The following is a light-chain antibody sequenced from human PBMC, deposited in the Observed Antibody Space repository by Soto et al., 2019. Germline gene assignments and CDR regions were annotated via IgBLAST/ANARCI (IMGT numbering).Light chain of an antibody. Sequence: DIVLTQSPVSLSLSPGERATLSCKARQRFSSYFGWYERKPGQAPRILXXEASNSATGIPARFSGSGSWTEFTLNISSLQSGGFAVYYCQQYNDGHPWTFGQGTKV. CDR1: QRFSSY. CDR2: EAS. CDR3: QQYNDGHPWT. V-gene: IGKV3-11*01. J-gene: IGKJ1*01.